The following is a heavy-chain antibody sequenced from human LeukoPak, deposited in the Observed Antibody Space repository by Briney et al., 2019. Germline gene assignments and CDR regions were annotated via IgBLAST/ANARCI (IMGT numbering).Heavy chain of an antibody. CDR2: IDSDDDK. CDR1: GFSLSTSGMC. D-gene: IGHD3-10*01. CDR3: ARNYYGSGRYYNSDY. V-gene: IGHV2-70*11. Sequence: SGPTLVNPTQTLTLTCTFSGFSLSTSGMCVSWIRQPPGKALEWLARIDSDDDKYYSTSLKTRLTISKDTSKNQVVLTMTNMDPVDTATFYCARNYYGSGRYYNSDYWGQGTLVTVSS. J-gene: IGHJ4*02.